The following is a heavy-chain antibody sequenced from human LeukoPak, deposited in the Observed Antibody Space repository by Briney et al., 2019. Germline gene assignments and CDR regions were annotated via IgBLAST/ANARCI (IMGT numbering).Heavy chain of an antibody. Sequence: GGSLKLSCAASGFTFSGSAMHWVRQASGKGLEWVGRIRSKANSYATAYAASVKGRFTISRDDSKNTAYLQMNSLKTEDTAVYYCTSMDIVVVPAASRVYGMDVWGKGTTVTVSS. V-gene: IGHV3-73*01. J-gene: IGHJ6*04. CDR2: IRSKANSYAT. CDR1: GFTFSGSA. D-gene: IGHD2-2*03. CDR3: TSMDIVVVPAASRVYGMDV.